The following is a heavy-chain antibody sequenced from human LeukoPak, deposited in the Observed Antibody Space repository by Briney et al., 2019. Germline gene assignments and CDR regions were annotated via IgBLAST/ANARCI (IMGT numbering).Heavy chain of an antibody. CDR2: INPSGGST. CDR3: ARDGKDYYDSSGNWFDT. CDR1: GYTFTSYY. J-gene: IGHJ5*01. V-gene: IGHV1-46*01. Sequence: GASVRVSCKASGYTFTSYYMHWVRQAPGHGLEWMGIINPSGGSTSYAQKFQARVTITRDTSTSTVYMELSSLRSEDTAVYYCARDGKDYYDSSGNWFDTWGHGTLVTVSS. D-gene: IGHD3-22*01.